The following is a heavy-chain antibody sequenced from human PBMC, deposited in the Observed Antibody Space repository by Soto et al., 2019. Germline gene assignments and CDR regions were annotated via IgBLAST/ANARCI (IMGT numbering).Heavy chain of an antibody. CDR3: ARVLAAGPSYFDY. J-gene: IGHJ4*02. CDR2: ISYDGSNK. D-gene: IGHD6-19*01. V-gene: IGHV3-30-3*01. CDR1: GFTFSSYA. Sequence: GGSLRLSSAASGFTFSSYAVHWVRQAPGKGLEWVAVISYDGSNKYYADSVKGRFTISRDNSKNTLYLQMNSLRAEDTAVYYCARVLAAGPSYFDYWGQGTLVTVSS.